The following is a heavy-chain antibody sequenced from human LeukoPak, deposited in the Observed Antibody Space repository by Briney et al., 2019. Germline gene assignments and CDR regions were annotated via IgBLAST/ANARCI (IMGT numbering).Heavy chain of an antibody. J-gene: IGHJ4*02. CDR2: ISGSGGST. D-gene: IGHD6-13*01. CDR1: RFTFSSYA. V-gene: IGHV3-23*01. Sequence: GGSLRLSCAASRFTFSSYAMTWVRQAPGKGLEWVSAISGSGGSTYYADSVKGRFTISRDNSKNTLYLQMNSLRAEDTAVYYCAKAKLAAAGIRCTLDYWGQGTLVTVSS. CDR3: AKAKLAAAGIRCTLDY.